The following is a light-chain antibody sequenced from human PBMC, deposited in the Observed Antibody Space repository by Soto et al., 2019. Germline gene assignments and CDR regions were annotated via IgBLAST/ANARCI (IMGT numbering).Light chain of an antibody. Sequence: VLTQPPSASGTPGQRVTISCSGSSSNIRSNTVNWYQHLPGTAPKLLIYSGNQRPSGVPDRFSGSKSGTSASLAISGLQSEDEADYYCAAWDDSLNGRVFGTGTKVTVL. CDR3: AAWDDSLNGRV. J-gene: IGLJ1*01. CDR1: SSNIRSNT. CDR2: SGN. V-gene: IGLV1-44*01.